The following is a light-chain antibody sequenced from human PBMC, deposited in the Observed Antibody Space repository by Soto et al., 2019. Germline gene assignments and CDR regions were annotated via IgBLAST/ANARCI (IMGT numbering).Light chain of an antibody. V-gene: IGLV2-14*01. J-gene: IGLJ3*02. CDR3: SVYTSSSTWV. CDR2: EVS. Sequence: QSALTQPASVSGSPGQSITISCTGTSSDVGGYNYVSWYQQHPGKAPKLMIYEVSNRPSGVSNRFSGSKSGNTASLTISGLQAEDEADYYCSVYTSSSTWVFGGGTKLTVL. CDR1: SSDVGGYNY.